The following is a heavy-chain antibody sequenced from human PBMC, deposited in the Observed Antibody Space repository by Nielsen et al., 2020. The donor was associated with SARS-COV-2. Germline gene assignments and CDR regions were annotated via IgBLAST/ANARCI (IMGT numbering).Heavy chain of an antibody. D-gene: IGHD3-9*01. V-gene: IGHV3-30*18. CDR2: ISYDGSNK. CDR1: GFTFSSYG. CDR3: AKALTRGMDV. Sequence: GGFLRLSCVASGFTFSSYGMHWVRQAPGKGLEWVAVISYDGSNKYYADSVKGRFTISRDNSKNTLYLQMNSLRAEDTAVYYCAKALTRGMDVWGQGTTVTVSS. J-gene: IGHJ6*02.